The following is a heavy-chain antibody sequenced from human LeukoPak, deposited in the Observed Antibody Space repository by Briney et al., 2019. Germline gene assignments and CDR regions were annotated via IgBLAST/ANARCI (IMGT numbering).Heavy chain of an antibody. D-gene: IGHD3-3*01. CDR1: GGTFSSYA. J-gene: IGHJ3*02. CDR3: ATDYPSGYAFDI. V-gene: IGHV1-69*05. CDR2: IIPIFGTA. Sequence: ASVKVSCKASGGTFSSYAISWVRQAPGQGLEWMGRIIPIFGTANYAQKFQGRVTITTDESTSTAYMELSSLGSEDTAVYYCATDYPSGYAFDIWGQGTMVTVSS.